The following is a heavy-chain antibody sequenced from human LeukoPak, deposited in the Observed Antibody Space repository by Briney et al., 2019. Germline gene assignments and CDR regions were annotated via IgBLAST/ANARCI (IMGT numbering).Heavy chain of an antibody. CDR3: AREGGYYDILTGYYNLFYFDY. Sequence: PSETLSLTCTVSGYSISSGYYWGWIRQPPGKGLEWIGSIHHSGSTYYNPSLKSRVTISVDTSKNQFSLKLSSVTAADTAVYYCAREGGYYDILTGYYNLFYFDYWGQGTLVTVSS. CDR1: GYSISSGYY. CDR2: IHHSGST. J-gene: IGHJ4*02. D-gene: IGHD3-9*01. V-gene: IGHV4-38-2*02.